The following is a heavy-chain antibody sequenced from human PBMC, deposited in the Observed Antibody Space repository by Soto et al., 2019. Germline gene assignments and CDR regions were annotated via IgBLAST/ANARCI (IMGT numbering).Heavy chain of an antibody. CDR2: VYHSGST. CDR3: ARATSPPPRDRRQQWPNLRNYYYYMDV. J-gene: IGHJ6*03. D-gene: IGHD6-19*01. CDR1: SGSISSSSNW. V-gene: IGHV4-4*02. Sequence: PSETLSLTCAVSSGSISSSSNWWSWVRQPPGKGLEWIGEVYHSGSTNYNPSLESRLTILVDKSTNQFSLKLNSVTAADTGLYFCARATSPPPRDRRQQWPNLRNYYYYMDVWGKGTTVTVSS.